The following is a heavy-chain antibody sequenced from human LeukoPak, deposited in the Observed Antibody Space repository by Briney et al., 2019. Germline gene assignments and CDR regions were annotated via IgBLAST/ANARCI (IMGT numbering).Heavy chain of an antibody. D-gene: IGHD1-26*01. J-gene: IGHJ5*02. V-gene: IGHV4-30-2*01. CDR3: ASSGSRAANRFDP. CDR2: IYHSGST. Sequence: SQTLSLTCAVSGGSISSGGYSWSWIRQPPGKGLEWIGYIYHSGSTYYNPSLKSRVTISVDRSKNQFSLKLSSVTAADTAVYYCASSGSRAANRFDPWGQGTLVTVSS. CDR1: GGSISSGGYS.